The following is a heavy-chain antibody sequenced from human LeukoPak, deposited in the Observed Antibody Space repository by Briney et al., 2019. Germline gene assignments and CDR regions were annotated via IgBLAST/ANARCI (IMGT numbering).Heavy chain of an antibody. Sequence: GGSLRLSCVASGFTFSSYALSWVRQAPGKGLEWVSTISGNGGTTYYANSVKGRFTISRDNSKNTLSLQMNSLRAEDTAVYYCAKDSYSSGYWYYFGYWGQGTLVTVSS. CDR3: AKDSYSSGYWYYFGY. J-gene: IGHJ4*02. CDR1: GFTFSSYA. CDR2: ISGNGGTT. V-gene: IGHV3-23*01. D-gene: IGHD3-22*01.